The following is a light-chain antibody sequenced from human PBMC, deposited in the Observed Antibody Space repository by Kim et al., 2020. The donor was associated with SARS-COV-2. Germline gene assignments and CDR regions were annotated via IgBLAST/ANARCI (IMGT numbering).Light chain of an antibody. CDR3: QVWDSSTEV. J-gene: IGLJ3*02. CDR2: RDS. V-gene: IGLV3-9*01. Sequence: SVALGKTARITCGGNNIGSKNVHWYQQKPGQAPVLVIYRDSNRPSGIPERFSGSNSGNTATLTISRAQAGDEADYYCQVWDSSTEVFGGGTQLTVL. CDR1: NIGSKN.